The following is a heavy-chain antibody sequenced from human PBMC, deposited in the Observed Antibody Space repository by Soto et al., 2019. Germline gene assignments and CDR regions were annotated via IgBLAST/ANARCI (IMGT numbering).Heavy chain of an antibody. CDR1: GGTFSSYA. Sequence: QVQLVQSGAEVKKPGSSVKVSCKASGGTFSSYAISWVRQAPGQGLEWMGGIIPIFGTANYAQKFQGRVTITAAESTSTAYMELGSLRSEDTAVYYCARDGPDYYGSGSYGYYYYGMDVWGQGTTVTVSS. V-gene: IGHV1-69*01. J-gene: IGHJ6*02. CDR3: ARDGPDYYGSGSYGYYYYGMDV. CDR2: IIPIFGTA. D-gene: IGHD3-10*01.